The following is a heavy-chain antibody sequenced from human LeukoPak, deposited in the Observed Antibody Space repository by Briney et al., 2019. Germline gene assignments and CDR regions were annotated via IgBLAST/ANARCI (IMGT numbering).Heavy chain of an antibody. Sequence: ASVKVSCKASGGTFSSYAISWVRQAPGQGLEWMGRIIPLFGTANYAQKFQGRVTITTDESTSTAYMELSSLRSEDTAVYYCARVYPGYSYGENWGQGTLVTVSS. D-gene: IGHD5-18*01. V-gene: IGHV1-69*05. CDR3: ARVYPGYSYGEN. J-gene: IGHJ4*02. CDR2: IIPLFGTA. CDR1: GGTFSSYA.